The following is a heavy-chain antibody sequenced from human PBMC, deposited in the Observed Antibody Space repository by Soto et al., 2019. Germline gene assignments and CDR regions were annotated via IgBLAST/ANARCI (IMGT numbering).Heavy chain of an antibody. D-gene: IGHD6-19*01. Sequence: QVQLVESGGGVVQPGRSLRLSCAASGFTFSSYAMHWVRQAPGKGLEWVAVISYDGSNKYYADSVKGRFTISRDNSKNTLYLQMNSLRAEDTAVYYCARGVAGTASYFDYWGQGTLVTVSS. J-gene: IGHJ4*02. CDR2: ISYDGSNK. CDR1: GFTFSSYA. CDR3: ARGVAGTASYFDY. V-gene: IGHV3-30-3*01.